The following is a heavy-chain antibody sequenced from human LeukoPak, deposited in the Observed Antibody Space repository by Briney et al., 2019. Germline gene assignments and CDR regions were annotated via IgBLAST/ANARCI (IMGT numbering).Heavy chain of an antibody. D-gene: IGHD3-9*01. CDR2: IWYDGSSE. CDR3: ASGLTGPYYFDY. CDR1: GFTFSSYG. Sequence: GGSLRLSCEASGFTFSSYGMHWVRQAPGKGLEWVAVIWYDGSSEYYAGSVKGRFTISRDNSRNTLYLQMNSLRGDDTAVYYCASGLTGPYYFDYWGQGTLVTVSS. J-gene: IGHJ4*02. V-gene: IGHV3-33*01.